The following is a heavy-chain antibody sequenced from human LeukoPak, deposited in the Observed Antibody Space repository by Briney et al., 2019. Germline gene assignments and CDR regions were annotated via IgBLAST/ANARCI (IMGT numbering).Heavy chain of an antibody. J-gene: IGHJ3*02. CDR1: GGSISSYY. CDR3: ASTTVVSENDAFDI. Sequence: SETLSLTCTVSGGSISSYYWSWIRQPPGKGQEWIGYIYYSGSTNYNPSLKSRVTISVDTSKNQFSLKLSSVAAADTAVYYCASTTVVSENDAFDIWGQGTMVTVSS. D-gene: IGHD4-23*01. CDR2: IYYSGST. V-gene: IGHV4-59*01.